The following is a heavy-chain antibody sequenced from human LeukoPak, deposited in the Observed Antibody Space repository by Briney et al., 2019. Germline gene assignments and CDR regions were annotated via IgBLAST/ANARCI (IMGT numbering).Heavy chain of an antibody. D-gene: IGHD3-22*01. CDR1: GVSISSGGYY. V-gene: IGHV4-31*03. CDR2: IYYSGST. Sequence: SQTLSLTCTVSGVSISSGGYYWSWIRQHPGKGLEWIGYIYYSGSTYYNPSLKSRVTISVDTSKNQFSLKLSSVTAADTAVYYCARVSDYDSSGYYYVDYWGQGPLVTVSS. J-gene: IGHJ4*02. CDR3: ARVSDYDSSGYYYVDY.